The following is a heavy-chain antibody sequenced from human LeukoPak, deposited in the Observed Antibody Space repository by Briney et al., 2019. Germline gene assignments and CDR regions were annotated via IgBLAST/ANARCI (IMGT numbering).Heavy chain of an antibody. Sequence: SETLSLTCTVSGGSISSGDYYWRWIRQPPGTGLEWIGYIYYSGSTYYNPSLKSRVTISVDTSKNQFSLKLSSVTAADTAVYYCARAEVTTNWFDPWGQGTLVTVSS. CDR1: GGSISSGDYY. CDR2: IYYSGST. V-gene: IGHV4-30-4*08. CDR3: ARAEVTTNWFDP. J-gene: IGHJ5*02. D-gene: IGHD4-17*01.